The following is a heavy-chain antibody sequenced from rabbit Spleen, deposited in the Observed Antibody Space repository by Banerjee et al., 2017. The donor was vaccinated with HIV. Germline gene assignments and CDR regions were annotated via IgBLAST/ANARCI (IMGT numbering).Heavy chain of an antibody. J-gene: IGHJ4*01. Sequence: QSLEESGGDLVKPGASLTLTCTASGFSFSANYYICWVRQAPGKGLEWIASIYAGSSGSTYYASWAKGRFTISKTSSTTVTLQMTSLTAADTATYFCARDAGSGPYIDGYFSLWGQGTLVTVS. D-gene: IGHD8-1*01. CDR2: IYAGSSGST. CDR3: ARDAGSGPYIDGYFSL. CDR1: GFSFSANYY. V-gene: IGHV1S40*01.